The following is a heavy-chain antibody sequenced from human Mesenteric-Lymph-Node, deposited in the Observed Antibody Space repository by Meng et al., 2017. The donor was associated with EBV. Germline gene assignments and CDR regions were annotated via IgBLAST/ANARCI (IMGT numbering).Heavy chain of an antibody. Sequence: QIQLQESGPGLVGPSGTLSLICAVSGGSISTTNWWSWVRQSPGKGLEWIGEIYHRGNNNYNPSLMSRAAISADTSKNQFSLKLNSVTAADTAVYYCARAGGLTGFPHGAFDLWSPGTLVTVSS. J-gene: IGHJ4*02. CDR1: GGSISTTNW. CDR2: IYHRGNN. D-gene: IGHD3-9*01. V-gene: IGHV4-4*02. CDR3: ARAGGLTGFPHGAFDL.